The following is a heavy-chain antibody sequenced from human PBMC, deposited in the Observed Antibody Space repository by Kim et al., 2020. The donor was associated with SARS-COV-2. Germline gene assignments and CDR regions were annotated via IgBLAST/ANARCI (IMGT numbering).Heavy chain of an antibody. CDR2: FDPENGET. Sequence: ASVKVSCKVSGYTLTELSIHWVRQAPGKGLEWMGGFDPENGETIYAQKFQGRVTMTEDTSTDTDYMELSSLRSEDTAVYYCATVSGSGYFDYWGQGTLVTVSS. J-gene: IGHJ4*02. D-gene: IGHD6-19*01. V-gene: IGHV1-24*01. CDR1: GYTLTELS. CDR3: ATVSGSGYFDY.